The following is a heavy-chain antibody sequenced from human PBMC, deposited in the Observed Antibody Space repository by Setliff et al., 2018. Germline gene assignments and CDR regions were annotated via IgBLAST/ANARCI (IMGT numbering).Heavy chain of an antibody. CDR3: ARVDFTMIQGVIGQ. D-gene: IGHD3-10*01. J-gene: IGHJ1*01. Sequence: SETLSLTCAVYGGSFSNYYWSWIRQPPGKGLEWLGEVSHSGSTNYNPSLKSRVTMSVDTSKNQFSLKLNSVTAADTAVCYCARVDFTMIQGVIGQWGQGTLVTVSS. V-gene: IGHV4-34*01. CDR1: GGSFSNYY. CDR2: VSHSGST.